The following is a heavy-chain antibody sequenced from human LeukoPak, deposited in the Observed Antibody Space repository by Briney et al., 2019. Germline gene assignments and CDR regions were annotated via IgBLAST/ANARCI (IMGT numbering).Heavy chain of an antibody. CDR2: ISSSGSTI. V-gene: IGHV3-48*04. CDR1: GFTFSTYW. Sequence: PGGSLRLSCATSGFTFSTYWMSWVRQAPGKGLEWVSYISSSGSTIYYADSVKGRFTISRDNAKNSLYLQMNSLRAEDTAVYYCARDLVVVTYYFDYWGQGTLVTVSS. CDR3: ARDLVVVTYYFDY. D-gene: IGHD3-22*01. J-gene: IGHJ4*02.